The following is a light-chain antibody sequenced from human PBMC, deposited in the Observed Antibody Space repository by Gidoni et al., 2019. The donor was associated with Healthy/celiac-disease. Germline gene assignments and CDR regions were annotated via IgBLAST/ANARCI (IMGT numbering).Light chain of an antibody. V-gene: IGKV4-1*01. CDR2: WAS. CDR1: QSVLYSSNNKNY. Sequence: DIVMTQSPDSLAVSLGERATINCKSSQSVLYSSNNKNYLAWYQQKPGQPPKLLIYWASTRESGVPDRFSGSGSGTDFTLTISSLQAEDVAVYYCQQYYRTGWTFAQGTKVEIK. CDR3: QQYYRTGWT. J-gene: IGKJ1*01.